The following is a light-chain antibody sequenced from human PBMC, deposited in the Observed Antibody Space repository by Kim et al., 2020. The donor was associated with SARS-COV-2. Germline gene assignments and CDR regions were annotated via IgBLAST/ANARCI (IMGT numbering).Light chain of an antibody. J-gene: IGKJ1*01. CDR3: HQYDKWPT. CDR2: GAS. V-gene: IGKV3-15*01. CDR1: QTIGTN. Sequence: IPMTQSPATLSVSPGDRATLSCRVSQTIGTNLAWYQQKPGQVPRLLIYGASTRVTDIPARFSGSGSGTEFTLTISSLQSEDFAVYYCHQYDKWPTFGQGTKVDI.